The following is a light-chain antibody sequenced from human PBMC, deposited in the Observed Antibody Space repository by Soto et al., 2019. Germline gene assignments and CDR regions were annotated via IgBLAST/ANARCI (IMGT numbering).Light chain of an antibody. CDR2: DAS. J-gene: IGKJ4*01. Sequence: DIPMTQSPSSLSASVGDRVTITCQASQDISNYLNWYQQKPGKAPKLLIYDASNLETGVPSRFSGSGSGTDFTFTISSLQPEDIATYYCQQYDNLPLLTFGGGTKGEIK. CDR3: QQYDNLPLLT. V-gene: IGKV1-33*01. CDR1: QDISNY.